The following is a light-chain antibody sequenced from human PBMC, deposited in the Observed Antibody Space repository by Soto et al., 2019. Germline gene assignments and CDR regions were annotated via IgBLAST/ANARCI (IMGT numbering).Light chain of an antibody. J-gene: IGKJ1*01. CDR3: QHYNSYSEA. V-gene: IGKV1-9*01. CDR1: QDIAIY. Sequence: IQLTQSPPSLSASVGDRVTITCRASQDIAIYLAWYQQKPGEAPKLLIYAASSLQSGVPSRFSGSGSGTEFTLTISSLQPDDFATYYCQHYNSYSEAFGQGTKVDIK. CDR2: AAS.